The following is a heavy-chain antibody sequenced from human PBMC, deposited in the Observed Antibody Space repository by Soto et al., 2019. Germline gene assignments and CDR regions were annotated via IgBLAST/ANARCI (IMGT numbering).Heavy chain of an antibody. CDR3: ASYDYGGNSGYFQH. J-gene: IGHJ1*01. V-gene: IGHV1-69*12. D-gene: IGHD4-17*01. Sequence: QVQLVQSWAEVKKPGSSVKVSCKASGGTFSSYAISWVRQAPGQGLEWMGGIIPIFGTANYAQKFQGRVTITADESTSTANMELSSLRSEDTAVYYCASYDYGGNSGYFQHWGQGTLVTVSS. CDR1: GGTFSSYA. CDR2: IIPIFGTA.